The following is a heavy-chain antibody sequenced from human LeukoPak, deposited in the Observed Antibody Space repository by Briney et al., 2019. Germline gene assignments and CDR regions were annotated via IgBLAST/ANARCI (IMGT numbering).Heavy chain of an antibody. D-gene: IGHD1-26*01. CDR1: GFNFGDYA. J-gene: IGHJ4*02. CDR2: IRSKANGGTT. CDR3: TTVGATTGPDY. Sequence: GGSLRLSCTAPGFNFGDYAMTWVRQAPGKGLEGVGFIRSKANGGTTEYAASVKGRITIPRDDSKSIAFLQMNSLKTEDTAVYYCTTVGATTGPDYWGQGTLVTVSS. V-gene: IGHV3-49*04.